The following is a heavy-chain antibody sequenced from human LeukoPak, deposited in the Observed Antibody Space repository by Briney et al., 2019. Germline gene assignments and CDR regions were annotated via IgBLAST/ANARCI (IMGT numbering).Heavy chain of an antibody. Sequence: PGRSLRLSCAPSRFTFSTYWMHCVRHAPGKGLVCVSRIKGKGGGTTYADSVKGRFTISRDNAKNTLYLQMNNLRAEDTAVYYCARALGGAGVFDPWGQGTLVTVSS. V-gene: IGHV3-74*01. CDR1: RFTFSTYW. CDR3: ARALGGAGVFDP. CDR2: IKGKGGGT. J-gene: IGHJ5*02. D-gene: IGHD2-21*01.